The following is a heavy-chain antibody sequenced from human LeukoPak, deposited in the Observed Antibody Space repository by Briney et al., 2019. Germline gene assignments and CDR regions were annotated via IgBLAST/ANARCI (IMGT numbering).Heavy chain of an antibody. D-gene: IGHD6-6*01. CDR2: IYYSGST. V-gene: IGHV4-59*01. CDR3: ARAGVENSSPRDYYYGMDV. CDR1: GGSISSYY. J-gene: IGHJ6*02. Sequence: PSETLSLTCTVSGGSISSYYWSWIRQPPGKGLEWIGYIYYSGSTNYNPSLKSRVTISVDTSKNQFSLKLSSVTAADTAVYYCARAGVENSSPRDYYYGMDVWGQGTTVTVSS.